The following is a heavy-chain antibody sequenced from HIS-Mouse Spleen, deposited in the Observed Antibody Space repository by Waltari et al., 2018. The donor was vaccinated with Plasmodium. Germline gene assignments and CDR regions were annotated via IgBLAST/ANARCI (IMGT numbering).Heavy chain of an antibody. CDR3: ARVLGYKAAAGTFVEYFQH. CDR2: INPNSGGT. Sequence: QVQLMQSGAEVKKPGASVKVSCKASGYTFTGYYMHWVRQAPGQGLEWMGWINPNSGGTNYAQKFQGRVTMTRDTSISTAYMELSRLRSDDTAVYYCARVLGYKAAAGTFVEYFQHWGQGTLVTVSS. D-gene: IGHD6-13*01. J-gene: IGHJ1*01. CDR1: GYTFTGYY. V-gene: IGHV1-2*02.